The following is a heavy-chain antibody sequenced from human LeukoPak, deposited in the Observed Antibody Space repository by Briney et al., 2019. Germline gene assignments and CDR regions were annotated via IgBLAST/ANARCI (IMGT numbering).Heavy chain of an antibody. CDR1: GFTFSFYG. D-gene: IGHD3-9*01. CDR3: VRDWAWGAFGY. V-gene: IGHV3-23*01. J-gene: IGHJ4*02. CDR2: ITGAGHT. Sequence: PGGTLRLSCAASGFTFSFYGMNWVRQAPGKGLEWVSGITGAGHTYYADSVQGRFTIYRDNSKNTLYLQMNRLGAEDTAIYYCVRDWAWGAFGYWGQGTLVTVSS.